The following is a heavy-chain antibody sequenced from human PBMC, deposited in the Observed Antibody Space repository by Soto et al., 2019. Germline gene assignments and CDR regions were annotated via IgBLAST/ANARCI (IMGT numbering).Heavy chain of an antibody. J-gene: IGHJ4*02. CDR2: INHSGST. Sequence: SETLCLTCAVYGGYFSGYYWSWIRQPPGKGLEWIGGINHSGSTNYNPSLKSRVTISVDTSKNQLSLKLSSVTAADTAVYYCARDDSGFSGSHYIDYFNYWGQGALVTVSS. CDR3: ARDDSGFSGSHYIDYFNY. CDR1: GGYFSGYY. D-gene: IGHD1-26*01. V-gene: IGHV4-34*01.